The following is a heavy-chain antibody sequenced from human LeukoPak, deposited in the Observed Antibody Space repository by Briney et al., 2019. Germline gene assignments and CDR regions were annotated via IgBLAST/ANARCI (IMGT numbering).Heavy chain of an antibody. D-gene: IGHD3-16*02. V-gene: IGHV1-2*02. CDR3: ATYVWGSYRTINWFDP. CDR1: GYTFTGYY. Sequence: ASVKVSCKASGYTFTGYYIHWVRQAPGQGLEWMGWINPNSGGTNYAQKFQGRVTMTRDTSISTAYMELSRLRSDDTAVYYCATYVWGSYRTINWFDPWGQGTLVTVSS. J-gene: IGHJ5*02. CDR2: INPNSGGT.